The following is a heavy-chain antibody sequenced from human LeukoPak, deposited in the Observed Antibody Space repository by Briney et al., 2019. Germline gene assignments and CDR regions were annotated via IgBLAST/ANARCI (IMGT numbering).Heavy chain of an antibody. CDR2: IYYSGST. Sequence: PSETLSLTCTVSGGSISSGDYYWSWIRQPPGKGLEWIGYIYYSGSTYYNPSLKSRVTISVDTSKNQFSLKLSSVTAADTAVYYCASYVWGSYRFFPWGQGTLVTVSS. CDR3: ASYVWGSYRFFP. D-gene: IGHD3-16*02. V-gene: IGHV4-30-4*01. J-gene: IGHJ5*02. CDR1: GGSISSGDYY.